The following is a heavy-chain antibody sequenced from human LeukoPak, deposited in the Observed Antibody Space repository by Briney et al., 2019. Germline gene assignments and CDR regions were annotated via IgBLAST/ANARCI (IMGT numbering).Heavy chain of an antibody. D-gene: IGHD6-13*01. CDR1: GFTFSSYS. V-gene: IGHV3-21*01. Sequence: PGGSLRLSCAASGFTFSSYSMNWVRQAPGKGLEWVSSISSSSSYIYYADSVKGRFTISRDNAKNLLYLQMNSLRAEDTAVYYCARRQQLVPNAFDIWGQGTMVTVSS. J-gene: IGHJ3*02. CDR2: ISSSSSYI. CDR3: ARRQQLVPNAFDI.